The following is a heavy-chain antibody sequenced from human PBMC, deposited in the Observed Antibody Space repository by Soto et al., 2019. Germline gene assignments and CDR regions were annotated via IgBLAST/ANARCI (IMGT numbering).Heavy chain of an antibody. CDR1: GXTFSSYS. Sequence: GSLRLSCAASGXTFSSYSMHWVRQAPGKGLELVAVISYDGSNKYYADSVKGRFTISRDNSKNTLYLQMNSLRAEYTAVYYCERDRGRGYSGMRGGGMDVWGQGTTGTVS. CDR2: ISYDGSNK. J-gene: IGHJ6*02. D-gene: IGHD5-12*01. CDR3: ERDRGRGYSGMRGGGMDV. V-gene: IGHV3-30-3*01.